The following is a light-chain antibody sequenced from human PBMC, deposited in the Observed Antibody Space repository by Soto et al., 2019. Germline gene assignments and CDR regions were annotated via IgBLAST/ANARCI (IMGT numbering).Light chain of an antibody. CDR2: DTS. Sequence: QAVVTQEPSLTVSPGGTVTLTCGSSTGAVTSGHYPYWFQQKPGQAPRTLIYDTSNKHSWTPARFSGSLLGGKAALTLSGAQPEDEAEYYCSLSYSFARPVFVTGTKVTV. CDR3: SLSYSFARPV. CDR1: TGAVTSGHY. J-gene: IGLJ1*01. V-gene: IGLV7-46*01.